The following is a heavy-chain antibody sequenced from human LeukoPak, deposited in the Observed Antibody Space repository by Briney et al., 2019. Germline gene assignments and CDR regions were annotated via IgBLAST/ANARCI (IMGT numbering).Heavy chain of an antibody. D-gene: IGHD2-15*01. Sequence: SQILSLTCTVSGGSISSGDYYWSWIRQPPGKGLEWIGYIYYSGSTYYNPSLKSRVTISVDTSKNQFSLKLSSVTAADTAVYYCARGYCSGGSCYGGDWFDPWGQGTLVTVSS. V-gene: IGHV4-30-4*01. CDR1: GGSISSGDYY. CDR2: IYYSGST. CDR3: ARGYCSGGSCYGGDWFDP. J-gene: IGHJ5*02.